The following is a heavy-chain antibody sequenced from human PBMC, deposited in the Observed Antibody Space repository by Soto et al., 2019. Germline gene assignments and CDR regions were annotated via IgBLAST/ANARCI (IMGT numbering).Heavy chain of an antibody. Sequence: PSETLSLTCTVSGGSIRSSSFYWAWIRQSPGKGLEWIGDLDDSGTTYYNPSLRSRVILSVDTSKNQFSLKLSSVTAADTAVYYCARRVYDDVLTGWYFDYWGQGTLVTVSS. V-gene: IGHV4-39*01. CDR1: GGSIRSSSFY. CDR3: ARRVYDDVLTGWYFDY. CDR2: LDDSGTT. J-gene: IGHJ4*02. D-gene: IGHD3-9*01.